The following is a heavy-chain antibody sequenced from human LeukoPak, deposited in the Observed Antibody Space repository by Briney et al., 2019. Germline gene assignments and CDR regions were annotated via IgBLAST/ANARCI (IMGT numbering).Heavy chain of an antibody. J-gene: IGHJ4*02. CDR1: GGSISSSSHY. V-gene: IGHV4-39*01. Sequence: PSETLSLTCTVSGGSISSSSHYWGWIRQPPGKGLEWIGSIYYSGSTYYNPSLKSRVTISVDTSKNQFSLKLSSVTAADTAVYYCATTDSSGPFGYWGQGTLVTVSS. CDR2: IYYSGST. D-gene: IGHD3-22*01. CDR3: ATTDSSGPFGY.